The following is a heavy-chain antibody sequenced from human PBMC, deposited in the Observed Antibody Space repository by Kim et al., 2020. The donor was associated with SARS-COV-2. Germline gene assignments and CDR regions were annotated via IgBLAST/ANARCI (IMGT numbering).Heavy chain of an antibody. Sequence: ADSGKGRFTISRDNSKNTLYMQMSSLRAEDTAVYYCAKDHKGSGSYLFDYWGQGTLVTVSS. CDR3: AKDHKGSGSYLFDY. V-gene: IGHV3-33*06. J-gene: IGHJ4*02. D-gene: IGHD3-10*01.